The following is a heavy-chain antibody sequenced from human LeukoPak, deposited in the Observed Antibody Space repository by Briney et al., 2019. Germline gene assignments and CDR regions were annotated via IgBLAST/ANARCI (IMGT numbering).Heavy chain of an antibody. CDR3: AKDNGLGIDFSLDH. CDR2: ISYDGGNK. D-gene: IGHD2-8*01. CDR1: GFTFCDYR. V-gene: IGHV3-30*18. Sequence: GGSLRLSCADSGFTFCDYRLHWVRQAPGKGLEWVAVISYDGGNKYYADSVKGRFTISRDNSKNTLYLQMNSLRAEDTAVYYCAKDNGLGIDFSLDHWGQGTLVAVSS. J-gene: IGHJ4*02.